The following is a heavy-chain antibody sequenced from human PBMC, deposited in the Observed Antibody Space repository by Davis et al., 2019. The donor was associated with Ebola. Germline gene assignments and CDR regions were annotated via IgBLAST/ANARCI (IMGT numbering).Heavy chain of an antibody. Sequence: GESLKISCAASGFTFSSYAMSWVRQAPGKGLEWVSAISGSGGSTYYADSVKGRFTISRDNSKNTLYLQMNSLRAEDTAVYYCAKDILRTGVFDYWGQGTLVTVSS. CDR3: AKDILRTGVFDY. D-gene: IGHD3-10*01. V-gene: IGHV3-23*01. CDR2: ISGSGGST. CDR1: GFTFSSYA. J-gene: IGHJ4*02.